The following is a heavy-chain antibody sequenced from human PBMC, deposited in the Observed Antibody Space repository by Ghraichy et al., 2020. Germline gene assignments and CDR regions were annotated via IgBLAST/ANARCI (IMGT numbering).Heavy chain of an antibody. Sequence: SQTLSLTCAISGDSVSSNSAGWNWIRQSPSRGLEWLGRTYYRSRWNYEFAVSVKSRITINPDTSKNQFFLQLTSVTPEDTAVYYCVRDFAYFDFWGRGTLVTVSS. V-gene: IGHV6-1*01. CDR2: TYYRSRWNY. J-gene: IGHJ2*01. CDR3: VRDFAYFDF. CDR1: GDSVSSNSAG.